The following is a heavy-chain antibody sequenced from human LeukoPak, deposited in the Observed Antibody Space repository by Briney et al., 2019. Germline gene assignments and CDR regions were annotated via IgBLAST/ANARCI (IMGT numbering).Heavy chain of an antibody. V-gene: IGHV3-33*01. D-gene: IGHD1-26*01. CDR3: AGGSGISDF. J-gene: IGHJ4*02. CDR2: IWHDGSDK. Sequence: GGSLRLSCAASGFTFSNYGMHWVRQAPGKGLEWVALIWHDGSDKYYADSVKGRFTISRDNSKNTLYLQMNSLRAEDTAVYYCAGGSGISDFWGQGTLVTVSS. CDR1: GFTFSNYG.